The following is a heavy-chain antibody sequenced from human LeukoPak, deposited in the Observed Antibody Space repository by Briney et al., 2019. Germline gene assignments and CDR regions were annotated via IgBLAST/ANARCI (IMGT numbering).Heavy chain of an antibody. CDR1: GGSISSYY. D-gene: IGHD6-13*01. J-gene: IGHJ5*02. CDR2: IYYSGST. CDR3: ARAYSSSWYPLYNWFDP. Sequence: KPSETLSLTCTVSGGSISSYYWSWIRQPPGKGLEWIGYIYYSGSTNYNPPLKSRVTISVDTSKNQFSLKLSSVTAADTAVYYCARAYSSSWYPLYNWFDPWGQGTLVTVSS. V-gene: IGHV4-59*01.